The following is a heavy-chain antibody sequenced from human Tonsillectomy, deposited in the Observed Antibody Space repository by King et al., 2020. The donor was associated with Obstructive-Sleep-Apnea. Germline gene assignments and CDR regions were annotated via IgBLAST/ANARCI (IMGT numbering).Heavy chain of an antibody. D-gene: IGHD6-19*01. CDR1: GFTFDDYA. CDR2: ISWNSGSI. Sequence: EVQLVESGGGLVQPGRSLRLSCVASGFTFDDYAMHWVRQAPGKGLEWVSGISWNSGSIGYVDSVKGRFTISRDNVKKSLYLQINSLRVEDTALYYCAKDKDSSGWYADYWGQGTLVTVSS. V-gene: IGHV3-9*01. CDR3: AKDKDSSGWYADY. J-gene: IGHJ4*02.